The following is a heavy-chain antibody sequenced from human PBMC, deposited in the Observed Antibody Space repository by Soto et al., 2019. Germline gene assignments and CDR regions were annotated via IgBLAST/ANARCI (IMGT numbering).Heavy chain of an antibody. D-gene: IGHD3-3*01. CDR1: GFTFSSYA. V-gene: IGHV3-30-3*01. J-gene: IGHJ3*02. Sequence: VGSLRLSCAASGFTFSSYAMHWVRQAPGKGLEWVAVISYDGSNKYYADSVKGRFTISRDNSKNTLYLQMNSLRAGDTAVYYCAREPGRFLGSWSDIWGQGTMVTVSS. CDR2: ISYDGSNK. CDR3: AREPGRFLGSWSDI.